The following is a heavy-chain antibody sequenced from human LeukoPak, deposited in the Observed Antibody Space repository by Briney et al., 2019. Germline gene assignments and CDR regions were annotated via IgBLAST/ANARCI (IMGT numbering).Heavy chain of an antibody. D-gene: IGHD2-2*01. CDR1: GGSISSYY. Sequence: SETLSLTCTVSGGSISSYYWSWIRQPPGKGLEWIGYIYYSGSTNYNPSLKSRVTISVDTSKNQFSLKLSSVTAADTAVYYCARSLYPNWYFDLCGRGTLVTVSS. CDR3: ARSLYPNWYFDL. J-gene: IGHJ2*01. V-gene: IGHV4-59*01. CDR2: IYYSGST.